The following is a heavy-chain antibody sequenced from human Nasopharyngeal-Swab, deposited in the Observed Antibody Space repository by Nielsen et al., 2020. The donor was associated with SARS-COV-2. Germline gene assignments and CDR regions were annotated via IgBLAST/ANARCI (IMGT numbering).Heavy chain of an antibody. CDR1: GFTFSSYA. CDR3: GRCAFPSTTSYYYYYYTDV. Sequence: GGSLRLSCAASGFTFSSYAMHWVRQAPGKGLEWVAVILYDGKIKYYADSMKGRFTISRDNSRNTVYLEMNSLRADDTAVYYCGRCAFPSTTSYYYYYYTDVWGKGTTVTVS. V-gene: IGHV3-33*01. CDR2: ILYDGKIK. D-gene: IGHD1-1*01. J-gene: IGHJ6*03.